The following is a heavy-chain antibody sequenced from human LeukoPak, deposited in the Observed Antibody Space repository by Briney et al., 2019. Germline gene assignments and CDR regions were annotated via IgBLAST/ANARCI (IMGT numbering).Heavy chain of an antibody. CDR2: ISAYNGNT. CDR3: ARAPMVRGVTTQKGYYYYMDV. D-gene: IGHD3-10*01. CDR1: GYTFTGYY. V-gene: IGHV1-18*04. Sequence: GASVKVSCMASGYTFTGYYMHWVRQAPGQGLEWMGWISAYNGNTNYAQKLQSRVTMTTDTSTSTAYMELRSLRSDDTAVYYCARAPMVRGVTTQKGYYYYMDVWGKGTTVTISS. J-gene: IGHJ6*03.